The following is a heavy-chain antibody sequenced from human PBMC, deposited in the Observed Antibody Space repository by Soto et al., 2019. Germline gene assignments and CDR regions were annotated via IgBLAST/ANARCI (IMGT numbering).Heavy chain of an antibody. CDR2: ISYDGSNQ. CDR3: AKDQASGQGSFDS. J-gene: IGHJ4*02. Sequence: LRLSCAASGFTFNTYGMHWVRQAPDKGLEWVALISYDGSNQYYADSVKGRFTISRDNSKNTLFLQMNSLRADDTAVYYCAKDQASGQGSFDSWGQGTLVTVSS. CDR1: GFTFNTYG. V-gene: IGHV3-30*18.